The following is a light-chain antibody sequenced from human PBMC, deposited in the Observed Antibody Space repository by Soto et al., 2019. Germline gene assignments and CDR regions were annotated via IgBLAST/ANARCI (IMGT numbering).Light chain of an antibody. Sequence: EIVMTQSPATLSVSPGERATLSCRASQSISSNLGWYQQRPGQAPRLLIYGASTRATGIPARFSGSWSGTEVTLTISSLQSEDFAVYYCQQYNTWRSITFGQGTRLEIK. CDR2: GAS. J-gene: IGKJ5*01. CDR1: QSISSN. V-gene: IGKV3-15*01. CDR3: QQYNTWRSIT.